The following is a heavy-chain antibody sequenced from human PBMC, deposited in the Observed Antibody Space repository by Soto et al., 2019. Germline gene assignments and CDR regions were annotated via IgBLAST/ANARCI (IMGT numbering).Heavy chain of an antibody. Sequence: SETLSLTCAVYGGSFSGYYWSWIRQPPGKGLEWIGEINHSGSTNYNPSLKSRVTISVDTSKNQFSLKLSSVTAADTAVYYCARVAKYCSGGSCYLRVGAFDIWGQGTMVT. J-gene: IGHJ3*02. D-gene: IGHD2-15*01. CDR2: INHSGST. V-gene: IGHV4-34*01. CDR3: ARVAKYCSGGSCYLRVGAFDI. CDR1: GGSFSGYY.